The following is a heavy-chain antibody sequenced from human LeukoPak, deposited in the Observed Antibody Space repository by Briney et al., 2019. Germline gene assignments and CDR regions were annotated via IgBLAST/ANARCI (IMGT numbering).Heavy chain of an antibody. CDR1: GGSFNGYY. CDR2: INHSGST. Sequence: SETLSLTCAVSGGSFNGYYWTWIRQPPGKGLEWIGEINHSGSTDYNPSLKSRVTISVDTSKNQFSLKLSSVTAADTAVYYCAREYYDFGSGSNYYYYYGMDVWGQGTTVTVSS. J-gene: IGHJ6*02. CDR3: AREYYDFGSGSNYYYYYGMDV. V-gene: IGHV4-34*01. D-gene: IGHD3-3*01.